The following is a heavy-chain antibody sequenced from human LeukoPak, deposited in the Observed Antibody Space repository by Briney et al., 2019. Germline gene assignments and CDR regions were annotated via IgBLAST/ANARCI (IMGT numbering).Heavy chain of an antibody. CDR3: TTGRRYQLDDY. Sequence: GASVKVSCKVFGNTLTELSMHWVRQAPGKGLESMGGFAPEDGETIYAQQFQGRLTMTEDTSTDTAYMELSRLTSEDTAVYYCTTGRRYQLDDYWGQETLVTVSS. J-gene: IGHJ4*02. CDR1: GNTLTELS. CDR2: FAPEDGET. V-gene: IGHV1-24*01. D-gene: IGHD1-1*01.